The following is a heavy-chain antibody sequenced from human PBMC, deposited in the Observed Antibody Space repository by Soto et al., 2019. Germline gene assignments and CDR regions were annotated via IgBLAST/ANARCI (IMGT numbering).Heavy chain of an antibody. J-gene: IGHJ5*02. CDR2: ISAYNGDT. CDR3: ARDGGVNWFDP. CDR1: GYTFPNYG. D-gene: IGHD3-16*01. Sequence: QVQLVQSGPEVKKPGASVKVSCKASGYTFPNYGISWVRQAPGEGLEWIGWISAYNGDTNYIQKLQGRVTMTTDTSSSTAYMELRNLRSDDTAVYYCARDGGVNWFDPWGQGTLVTVSS. V-gene: IGHV1-18*01.